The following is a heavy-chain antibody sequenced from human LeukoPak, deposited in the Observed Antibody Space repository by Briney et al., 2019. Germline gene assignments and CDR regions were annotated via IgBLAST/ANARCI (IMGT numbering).Heavy chain of an antibody. CDR2: IWYDGSNK. CDR1: GLTFSSDW. Sequence: PGGSLRLSCAASGLTFSSDWMHWVRQAPGKGLEWVAVIWYDGSNKYYADSVKGRFTISRDNSKNTLYLQMNSLRAEDTAVYYCARGSSSWTHGAFDIWGQGTMVTVSS. D-gene: IGHD6-13*01. V-gene: IGHV3-33*08. J-gene: IGHJ3*02. CDR3: ARGSSSWTHGAFDI.